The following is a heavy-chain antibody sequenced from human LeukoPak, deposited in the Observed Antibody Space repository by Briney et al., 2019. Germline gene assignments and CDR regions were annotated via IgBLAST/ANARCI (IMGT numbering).Heavy chain of an antibody. Sequence: GRSLRLSCAASGFTFSSYGMHWVRQAPGKGLEWVAVIWYDGSNKYYADSVKGRFTISRDNSKNTLYLQLDSLRPEDTAVYYCAKSRLVAVVAAYMDVWGKGTTVTVSS. V-gene: IGHV3-33*06. J-gene: IGHJ6*04. CDR2: IWYDGSNK. CDR3: AKSRLVAVVAAYMDV. D-gene: IGHD2-15*01. CDR1: GFTFSSYG.